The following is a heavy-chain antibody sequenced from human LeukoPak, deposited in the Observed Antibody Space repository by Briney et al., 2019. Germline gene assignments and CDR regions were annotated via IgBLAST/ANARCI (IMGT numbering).Heavy chain of an antibody. CDR3: ARGPFTNDWYFDL. V-gene: IGHV3-7*03. CDR1: GFTFISYW. D-gene: IGHD1-1*01. Sequence: GGSPRLSCAASGFTFISYWMNWVRHAPGKGLEWVANIKQDGSEKYYVDSVKGRFTISRDNAKNSLYLQMNSLRAEDTAVYYCARGPFTNDWYFDLWGRGTLVTVSS. J-gene: IGHJ2*01. CDR2: IKQDGSEK.